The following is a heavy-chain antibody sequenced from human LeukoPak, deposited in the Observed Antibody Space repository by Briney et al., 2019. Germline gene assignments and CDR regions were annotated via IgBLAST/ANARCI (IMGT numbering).Heavy chain of an antibody. CDR2: ISYDGSNK. J-gene: IGHJ4*02. Sequence: KPGGSLRLSCAASGFTFSSYGMHWVRQAPGKGLEWVEVISYDGSNKYYAASVKGRFTISRDNSKTTPYLQMNSLRAEDTAVYYWAKDMSGYSDYWGQGTLVTVSS. V-gene: IGHV3-30*18. D-gene: IGHD5-12*01. CDR1: GFTFSSYG. CDR3: AKDMSGYSDY.